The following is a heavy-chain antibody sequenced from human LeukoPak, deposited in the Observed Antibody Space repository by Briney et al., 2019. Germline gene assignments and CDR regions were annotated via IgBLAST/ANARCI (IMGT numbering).Heavy chain of an antibody. Sequence: SETLSLTCTVSGGSINSYYWTWIRQPPGKGLEWIGYIYYSGSTHYNPSLNSRVTISMDTSKNHFSLKLSSVIAADTAIYYCARTSRHFYGSGSNLTPWPADMDVWGQGTKVTVSS. CDR3: ARTSRHFYGSGSNLTPWPADMDV. J-gene: IGHJ6*02. CDR2: IYYSGST. CDR1: GGSINSYY. D-gene: IGHD3-10*01. V-gene: IGHV4-59*01.